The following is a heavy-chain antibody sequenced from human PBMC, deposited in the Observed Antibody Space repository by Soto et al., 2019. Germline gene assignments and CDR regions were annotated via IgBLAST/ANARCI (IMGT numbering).Heavy chain of an antibody. Sequence: LRLSCAASGFTFSSYAMSWVRQAPGKGLEWVSAISGSGGSTYYADSVKGRFTISRDNSKNTLYLQMNSLRAEDTAVYYCAKRRGIYYDSSGYSEYYFDYWGQGTRVTVSS. V-gene: IGHV3-23*01. J-gene: IGHJ4*02. D-gene: IGHD3-22*01. CDR3: AKRRGIYYDSSGYSEYYFDY. CDR1: GFTFSSYA. CDR2: ISGSGGST.